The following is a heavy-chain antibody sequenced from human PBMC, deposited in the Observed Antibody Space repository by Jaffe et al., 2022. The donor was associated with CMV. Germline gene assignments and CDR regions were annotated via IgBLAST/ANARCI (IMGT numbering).Heavy chain of an antibody. Sequence: QVTLRESGPALVKPTQTLTLTCSFSGFSLSTSGMCVTWIRQPPGKALEWLARIDWDDDKYYSTSLKTRLTISKDTSKNQVVLRMTNMDPVDTATYYCARSVFTGPRHFDSWGQGTLVTVSS. V-gene: IGHV2-70*15. D-gene: IGHD1-1*01. CDR2: IDWDDDK. CDR3: ARSVFTGPRHFDS. J-gene: IGHJ4*02. CDR1: GFSLSTSGMC.